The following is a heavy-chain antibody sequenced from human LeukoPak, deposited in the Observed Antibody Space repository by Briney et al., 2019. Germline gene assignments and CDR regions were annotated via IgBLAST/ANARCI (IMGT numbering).Heavy chain of an antibody. J-gene: IGHJ4*02. D-gene: IGHD3-22*01. Sequence: PGGSLRLSCAASGFTFSNAWMNWVRQTPGKGLEWVGRIKSRADGDTTDYASPVKGRFTISRDDSKNTLYLQMNSLRAEDTAVYYCARSSDKDSSGYKGYWGQGTLVTVSS. V-gene: IGHV3-15*05. CDR3: ARSSDKDSSGYKGY. CDR1: GFTFSNAW. CDR2: IKSRADGDTT.